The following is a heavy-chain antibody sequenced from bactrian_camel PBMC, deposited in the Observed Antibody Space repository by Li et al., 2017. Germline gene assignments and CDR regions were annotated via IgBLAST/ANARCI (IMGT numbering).Heavy chain of an antibody. CDR3: AAELRPDYVLQVRNRLRPNGYNR. J-gene: IGHJ4*01. D-gene: IGHD4*01. CDR1: GFTFRTSR. CDR2: VNSDGTT. Sequence: QVQLVESGGGSVQAGESLRLACTGSGFTFRTSRMGWYRRSPHNPCEMVANVNSDGTTFYGDSVKGRFTNSHDNAKKTAYLQMNTLKPEDSGMYYCAAELRPDYVLQVRNRLRPNGYNRWGRGTQVTVS. V-gene: IGHV3S53*01.